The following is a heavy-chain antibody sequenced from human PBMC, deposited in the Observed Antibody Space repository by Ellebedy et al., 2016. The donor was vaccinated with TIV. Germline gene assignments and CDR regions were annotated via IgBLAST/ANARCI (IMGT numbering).Heavy chain of an antibody. V-gene: IGHV4-39*07. CDR1: GGSISSSSYY. J-gene: IGHJ2*01. Sequence: SETLSLTXTVSGGSISSSSYYWGWIRQPPGKGLEWIGSIYYSGSTYYNPSLKSRVTISVDTSKNQFSLKLSSVTAADTAVYYCARLVGGSYTGLYFDLWGRGTLVTVSS. CDR3: ARLVGGSYTGLYFDL. D-gene: IGHD1-1*01. CDR2: IYYSGST.